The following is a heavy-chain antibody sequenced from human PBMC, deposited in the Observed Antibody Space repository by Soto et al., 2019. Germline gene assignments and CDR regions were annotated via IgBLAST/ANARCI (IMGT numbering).Heavy chain of an antibody. V-gene: IGHV3-30*04. D-gene: IGHD3-22*01. CDR3: ARGRTYYYDSSAYYSNAFDI. Sequence: GSLSLSCAASRFTFSSYALHWVRQAPGKGMELVAVTSSDGSNKYYADSVKGRFTISRDNSKNTLYLKMSSLRTKDTAVYYCARGRTYYYDSSAYYSNAFDIWGQGTMVTVSS. J-gene: IGHJ3*02. CDR1: RFTFSSYA. CDR2: TSSDGSNK.